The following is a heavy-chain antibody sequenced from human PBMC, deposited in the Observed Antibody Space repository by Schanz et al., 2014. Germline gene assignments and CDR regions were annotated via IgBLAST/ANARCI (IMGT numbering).Heavy chain of an antibody. CDR2: INPNSGTT. CDR3: ARAFGGYDPAGALDY. D-gene: IGHD5-12*01. J-gene: IGHJ4*02. Sequence: QVQLVQSGAEMKKPGAPVKVSCKASGYTFTGYYMHWVRQAPGQGLEWMGWINPNSGTTNYAQKFQGWVTMTRDTSISTAYMELSRLKSDDTAVYYCARAFGGYDPAGALDYWGQGTLVTVSS. V-gene: IGHV1-2*04. CDR1: GYTFTGYY.